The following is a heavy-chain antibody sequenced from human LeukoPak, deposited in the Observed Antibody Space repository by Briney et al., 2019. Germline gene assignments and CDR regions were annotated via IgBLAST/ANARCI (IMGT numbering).Heavy chain of an antibody. J-gene: IGHJ4*02. CDR3: ARHYDSSGYWYYFDY. V-gene: IGHV4-59*08. Sequence: PSETLSLTCTVPGGSIRGYYWSWIRQPPGKGLEWIGYIYYSGSTNYNPSLKSRVTISVDTSKNQFSLKLNSVTAADTAVYYCARHYDSSGYWYYFDYWGQGTLVTVSS. CDR1: GGSIRGYY. CDR2: IYYSGST. D-gene: IGHD3-22*01.